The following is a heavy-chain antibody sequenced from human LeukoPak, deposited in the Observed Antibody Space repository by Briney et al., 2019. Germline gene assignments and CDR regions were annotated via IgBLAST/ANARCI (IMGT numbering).Heavy chain of an antibody. V-gene: IGHV3-48*03. D-gene: IGHD3-10*01. Sequence: PGGSLRLSCAASGFTFSSYEMNWVRQAPGKGLEWVSYISSSGSTIYYADSVKGRFTISRDNGKKSEFMQMDRMRGEDTAVYYCARVAMTSGGDRGYFYFYYMDVWGKGTMVTVSS. CDR2: ISSSGSTI. J-gene: IGHJ6*03. CDR1: GFTFSSYE. CDR3: ARVAMTSGGDRGYFYFYYMDV.